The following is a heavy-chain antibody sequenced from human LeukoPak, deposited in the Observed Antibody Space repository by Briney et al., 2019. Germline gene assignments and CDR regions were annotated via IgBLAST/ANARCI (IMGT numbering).Heavy chain of an antibody. CDR1: AFPFSTYA. J-gene: IGHJ4*02. Sequence: GGSLTLSCAASAFPFSTYAMYWVSQAPGKGLEWVAVISHDGSNKYNADSVKGRFTISRDNSKNTLYLQMNSLSAEDTAVYYCARGAPPDYWGQGTLLTVSS. CDR3: ARGAPPDY. V-gene: IGHV3-30-3*01. CDR2: ISHDGSNK.